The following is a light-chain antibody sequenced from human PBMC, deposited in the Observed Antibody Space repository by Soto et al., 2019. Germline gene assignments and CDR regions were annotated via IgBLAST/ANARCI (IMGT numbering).Light chain of an antibody. CDR2: EVS. J-gene: IGLJ3*02. CDR3: CSYTDNTTPV. Sequence: QPASVSGSPGQSITISCTGTSADVGGYAYVSWYQKYPGKAPKLVISEVSNRPSGVSHRFSGSRSGNTASLTISGLQAEDEADYYCCSYTDNTTPVFGGGTKLTVL. CDR1: SADVGGYAY. V-gene: IGLV2-14*01.